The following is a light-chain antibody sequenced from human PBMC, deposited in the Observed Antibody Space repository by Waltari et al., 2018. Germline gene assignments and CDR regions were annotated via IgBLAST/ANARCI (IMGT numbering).Light chain of an antibody. CDR2: EVS. CDR3: SSYTSSSTYVV. CDR1: SSDVGSYNR. Sequence: QSALTQPPSVSGSPGQSVTISCTGTSSDVGSYNRVSWYQRPPGTAPKLMIYEVSNRPSGVPGRFSGSKSGNTASLTISGLQAEDEADYYGSSYTSSSTYVVFGGGTKLTVL. J-gene: IGLJ2*01. V-gene: IGLV2-18*02.